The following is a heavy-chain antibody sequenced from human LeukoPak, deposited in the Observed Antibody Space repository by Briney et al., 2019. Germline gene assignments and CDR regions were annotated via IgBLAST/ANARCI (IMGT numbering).Heavy chain of an antibody. D-gene: IGHD2-2*01. Sequence: QPGGSLRLSCAASGFTFSSYGMSWVRQAPGKGLEWVSAISGGGSSTYYADSVKGRFTISRDNSKNTLYLQMNSLRAEDTAVYYCARVVLVPAALPTSYFDYWGQGTLVTVSS. CDR2: ISGGGSST. J-gene: IGHJ4*02. CDR1: GFTFSSYG. V-gene: IGHV3-23*01. CDR3: ARVVLVPAALPTSYFDY.